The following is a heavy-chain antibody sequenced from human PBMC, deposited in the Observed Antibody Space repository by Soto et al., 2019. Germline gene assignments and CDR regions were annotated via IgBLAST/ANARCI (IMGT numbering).Heavy chain of an antibody. D-gene: IGHD2-2*01. CDR2: ISLYSDGT. J-gene: IGHJ5*02. CDR3: ERVVPGAEAWFGP. V-gene: IGHV1-18*01. CDR1: GYTFSNYG. Sequence: QVQLVQSGGEVKRPGASVKVSCKTSGYTFSNYGITWVRQAPGQPLEWLGWISLYSDGTNYAQKFQGRVSMTTDTSTTTAYMELRSLRSDDTAVYYCERVVPGAEAWFGPWGHGTLVTVSS.